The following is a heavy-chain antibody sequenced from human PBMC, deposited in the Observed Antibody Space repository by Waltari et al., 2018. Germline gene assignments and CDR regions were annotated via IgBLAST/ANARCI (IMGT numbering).Heavy chain of an antibody. CDR2: IYHSGST. V-gene: IGHV4-38-2*02. D-gene: IGHD6-6*01. Sequence: QVQLQESGPGLVKPSETLSLTCTVSGYSISSGYYWGWIRQPPGKGLEWIGSIYHSGSTDYNPSLKSRVTISVDTSKNQFSLKLSSVTAADTAVYYCARVAYSSSSGDIDYWGQGTLVTVSS. J-gene: IGHJ4*02. CDR1: GYSISSGYY. CDR3: ARVAYSSSSGDIDY.